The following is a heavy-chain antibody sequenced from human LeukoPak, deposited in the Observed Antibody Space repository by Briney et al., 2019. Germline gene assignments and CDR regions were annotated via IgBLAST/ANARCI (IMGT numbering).Heavy chain of an antibody. J-gene: IGHJ4*02. V-gene: IGHV1-3*01. D-gene: IGHD1-1*01. Sequence: ASVKVSCKASGYTFTSYAMHWVRQAPGQRLEWMGWINAGNGNTKYSQRFQGRVTITRDTSASTAYMELSSLRSEDTAVYYCASLRNWKQGYYFDYWGQGTLVTVSS. CDR2: INAGNGNT. CDR1: GYTFTSYA. CDR3: ASLRNWKQGYYFDY.